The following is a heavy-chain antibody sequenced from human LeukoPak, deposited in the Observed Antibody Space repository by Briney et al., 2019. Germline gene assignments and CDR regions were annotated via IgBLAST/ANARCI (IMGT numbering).Heavy chain of an antibody. CDR3: ARVVSAMRFFNYYGMDV. J-gene: IGHJ6*02. CDR2: IYSGGST. D-gene: IGHD2-2*01. CDR1: GFTVSSNY. Sequence: GGSLRLSCAASGFTVSSNYMSWVRQAPGKGLEWVSVIYSGGSTYYADSAKGRFTISRDNSKNTLYLQMNSLRAEDTAVYYCARVVSAMRFFNYYGMDVWGQGTTVTVSS. V-gene: IGHV3-53*01.